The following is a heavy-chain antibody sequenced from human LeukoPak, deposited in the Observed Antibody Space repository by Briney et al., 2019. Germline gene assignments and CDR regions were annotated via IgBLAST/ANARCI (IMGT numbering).Heavy chain of an antibody. Sequence: SETLSLTCAVYGGSFSGYYWSWIRQPPGKGLEWIGEINHSGSTNYNPSLKSRVTISVDTSKNQFSLKLSSVTAADTAVYYCARIGILVVPAAPPTHMDVWGKGTTVTVSS. CDR3: ARIGILVVPAAPPTHMDV. D-gene: IGHD2-2*01. V-gene: IGHV4-34*01. J-gene: IGHJ6*03. CDR1: GGSFSGYY. CDR2: INHSGST.